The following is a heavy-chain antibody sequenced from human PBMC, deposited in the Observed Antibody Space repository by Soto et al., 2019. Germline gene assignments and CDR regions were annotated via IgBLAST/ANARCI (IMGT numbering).Heavy chain of an antibody. CDR2: INHSGST. J-gene: IGHJ6*01. V-gene: IGHV4-34*06. CDR3: AKQPPMTLGTTSRFGYDAGMDV. D-gene: IGHD5-18*01. CDR1: GWFFNTYY. Sequence: ASLPLTCAVYGWFFNTYYWSWVRQPPGKGLEWIGEINHSGSTNFNPYLKSRVTISVHTSKNQFSLKQDSVTAADTAVYFCAKQPPMTLGTTSRFGYDAGMDVW.